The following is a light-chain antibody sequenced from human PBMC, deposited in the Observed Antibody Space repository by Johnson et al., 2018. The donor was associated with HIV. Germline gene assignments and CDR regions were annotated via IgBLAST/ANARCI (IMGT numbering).Light chain of an antibody. CDR1: SSNIGNNY. CDR2: DNN. CDR3: GIWDASLRPLYV. Sequence: QPVLTQPPSVSAAPGQKVTISCSGSSSNIGNNYVSWYQQLPGTAPKLLIYDNNKRPSGIPDRFSGSKSGATATLGITGLQTGDEADYSCGIWDASLRPLYVFGSGTTITVL. V-gene: IGLV1-51*01. J-gene: IGLJ1*01.